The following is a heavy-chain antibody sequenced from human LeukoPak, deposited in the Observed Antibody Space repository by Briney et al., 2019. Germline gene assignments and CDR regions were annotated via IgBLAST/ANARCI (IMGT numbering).Heavy chain of an antibody. V-gene: IGHV4-39*07. J-gene: IGHJ6*02. Sequence: SETLSLTCTVSGGSISSSSYYWGWIRQPPGKGLEWVGSIYYSGSTYYNPSLKSRVTISVDTSKNQFFLKLSSVTAADTAVYYCARDRREWAGDTNYYYYGMDVWGQGTTVTVSS. CDR2: IYYSGST. CDR1: GGSISSSSYY. CDR3: ARDRREWAGDTNYYYYGMDV. D-gene: IGHD2-21*02.